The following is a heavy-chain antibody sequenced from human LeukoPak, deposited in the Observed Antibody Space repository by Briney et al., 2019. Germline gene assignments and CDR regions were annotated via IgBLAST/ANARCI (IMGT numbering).Heavy chain of an antibody. V-gene: IGHV3-21*05. CDR3: ARDPTSSWETAFDI. J-gene: IGHJ3*02. CDR2: IGPGGTSI. CDR1: GFTFSNAW. D-gene: IGHD1-26*01. Sequence: PGGSLRLSCAASGFTFSNAWMNWVRQAPGRGLEWVSYIGPGGTSIYYADSVKGRFTISRDNAKNSLYLQMNSLRAEDTAVYYCARDPTSSWETAFDIWGQGTMVTVSS.